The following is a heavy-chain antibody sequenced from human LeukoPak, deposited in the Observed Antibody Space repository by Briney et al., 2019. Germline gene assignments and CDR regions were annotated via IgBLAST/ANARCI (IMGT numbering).Heavy chain of an antibody. D-gene: IGHD6-13*01. V-gene: IGHV3-23*01. CDR1: GFTFSSYA. CDR3: AKDLEYSSSWYFDY. Sequence: GGSLRLSCEASGFTFSSYAMSWVRQAPGKGLEWVSAISGSGGSTSYADSVKGRFTISRDNSKNTLYLQMSSLRAEDTAVYYCAKDLEYSSSWYFDYWGQGTLVTVSS. J-gene: IGHJ4*02. CDR2: ISGSGGST.